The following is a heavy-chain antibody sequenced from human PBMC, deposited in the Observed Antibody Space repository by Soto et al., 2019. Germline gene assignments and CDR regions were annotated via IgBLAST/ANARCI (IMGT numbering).Heavy chain of an antibody. CDR2: INPNSGGT. CDR3: ARGFKGKWLRLQSDYYYYMDV. J-gene: IGHJ6*03. Sequence: ASVKVSCKASGYTFTGYYMHWVRQAPGQGLEWMGWINPNSGGTNYAQKFQGWVTMTRDTSISTAYMEPSRLRSDDTAVYYCARGFKGKWLRLQSDYYYYMDVWGKGTTVTVSS. CDR1: GYTFTGYY. D-gene: IGHD5-12*01. V-gene: IGHV1-2*04.